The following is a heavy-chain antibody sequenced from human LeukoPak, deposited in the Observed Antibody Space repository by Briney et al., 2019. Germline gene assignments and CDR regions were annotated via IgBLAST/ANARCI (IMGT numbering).Heavy chain of an antibody. D-gene: IGHD6-13*01. CDR2: ISGSGGST. CDR1: GFTFSSYA. Sequence: AGGSLRLSCAASGFTFSSYAMSWVRQTPGKGRGWVSAISGSGGSTYYADSVKGRFTISRDNSKNTLYLQMNSLRAEDTAVYYCANLSPRIAAAGSYWGQGTLVTVSS. V-gene: IGHV3-23*01. CDR3: ANLSPRIAAAGSY. J-gene: IGHJ4*02.